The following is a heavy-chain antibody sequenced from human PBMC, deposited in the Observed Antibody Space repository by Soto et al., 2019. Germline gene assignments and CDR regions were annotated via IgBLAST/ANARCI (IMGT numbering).Heavy chain of an antibody. J-gene: IGHJ4*02. CDR1: GFTFSSYA. CDR2: ISGSGGRT. D-gene: IGHD3-10*01. Sequence: GGSLRLSCAASGFTFSSYAMTWVRQAPGKGLEWVSAISGSGGRTYYADSAKGRFTISRDNSKNTLYLQMNSLRAEDTAVYYCAKDPSPMVRGVMAFDYWGQGTLVTVSS. V-gene: IGHV3-23*01. CDR3: AKDPSPMVRGVMAFDY.